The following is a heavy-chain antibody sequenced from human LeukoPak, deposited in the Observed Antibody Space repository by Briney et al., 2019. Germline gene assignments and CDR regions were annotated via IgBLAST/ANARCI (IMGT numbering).Heavy chain of an antibody. J-gene: IGHJ5*02. CDR1: GYTFTSYG. Sequence: ASVKVSCKASGYTFTSYGISWVRQAPGQGLEWMGIINPSGGSTSYAQKFQGRVTMTRDTSTSTVYMELSSLRSEDTAVYYCARELGYCSGGSCYTLNNWFDPWGQGTLVTVSS. CDR2: INPSGGST. D-gene: IGHD2-15*01. V-gene: IGHV1-46*01. CDR3: ARELGYCSGGSCYTLNNWFDP.